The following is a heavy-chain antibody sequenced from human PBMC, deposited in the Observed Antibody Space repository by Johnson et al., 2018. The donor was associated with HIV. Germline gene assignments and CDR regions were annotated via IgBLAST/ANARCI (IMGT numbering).Heavy chain of an antibody. V-gene: IGHV3-7*01. CDR1: GFTFSSYG. CDR2: IKQDGSEK. J-gene: IGHJ3*02. D-gene: IGHD4-23*01. Sequence: EVQLLESGGGVVQPGRSLRLSCAASGFTFSSYGMHWVRQAPGKGLEWVANIKQDGSEKYYVDSVKGRFTISRDNAKNSLYLQMSSLRAEDTAVYYCARQFRSVGAPDAFDIWGQGTMVTVSS. CDR3: ARQFRSVGAPDAFDI.